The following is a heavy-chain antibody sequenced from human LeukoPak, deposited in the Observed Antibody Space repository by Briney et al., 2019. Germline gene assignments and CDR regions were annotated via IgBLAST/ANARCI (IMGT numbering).Heavy chain of an antibody. Sequence: GGSLRLSCAASGFTFSSYCMNWVRQAPGKGLEWVSSISSSSSYIYYADSVKGRFTISRDNAKNSLYLQMNSLRAEDTAVYYCARDSYSSSWAFDYWGQGTLVTVSS. J-gene: IGHJ4*02. CDR3: ARDSYSSSWAFDY. V-gene: IGHV3-21*01. D-gene: IGHD6-13*01. CDR2: ISSSSSYI. CDR1: GFTFSSYC.